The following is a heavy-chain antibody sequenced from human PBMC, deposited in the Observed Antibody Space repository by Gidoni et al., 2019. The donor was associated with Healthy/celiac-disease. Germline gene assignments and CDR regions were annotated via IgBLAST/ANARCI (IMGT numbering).Heavy chain of an antibody. CDR1: GGSIRRSSYY. CDR3: ARQPAYYYDSSALNWFDP. Sequence: QLQLQESGPGLVTPSETLSLTCTVSGGSIRRSSYYWGWIRQPPGKGLEWIGSTYYSGSTYYNPSLKSRVTISVDTTKNQFSLKLSSVTAADTAVYYCARQPAYYYDSSALNWFDPWGQGTLVTVSS. CDR2: TYYSGST. D-gene: IGHD3-22*01. J-gene: IGHJ5*02. V-gene: IGHV4-39*01.